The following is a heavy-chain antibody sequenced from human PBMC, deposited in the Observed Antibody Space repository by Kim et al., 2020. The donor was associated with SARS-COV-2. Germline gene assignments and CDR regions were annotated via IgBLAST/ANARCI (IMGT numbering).Heavy chain of an antibody. D-gene: IGHD4-17*01. CDR1: GFTFITYA. V-gene: IGHV3-64D*09. CDR3: VKDRYGDYAGDY. CDR2: ISSGGNT. Sequence: GGSLRLSCSASGFTFITYAMHWVRQAPGKGLEYVSAISSGGNTDYADSVKGRFTISRDNSKNTLYLQMSSLRAEDTAVYYCVKDRYGDYAGDYWGQGTLVTVSS. J-gene: IGHJ4*02.